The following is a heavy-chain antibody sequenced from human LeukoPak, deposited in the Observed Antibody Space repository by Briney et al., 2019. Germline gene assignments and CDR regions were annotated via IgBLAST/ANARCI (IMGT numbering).Heavy chain of an antibody. Sequence: GGSLRLSCAASGFTFSSYAMHWVRQAPGKGLEWVAVISYDGSNKYYADSVKGRFTISRDNSKNTLYLQMNSLRAEDTAVYYCARSPLTIFGYFDYWGQGTLVTVSS. V-gene: IGHV3-30-3*01. CDR1: GFTFSSYA. D-gene: IGHD3-3*01. CDR2: ISYDGSNK. J-gene: IGHJ4*02. CDR3: ARSPLTIFGYFDY.